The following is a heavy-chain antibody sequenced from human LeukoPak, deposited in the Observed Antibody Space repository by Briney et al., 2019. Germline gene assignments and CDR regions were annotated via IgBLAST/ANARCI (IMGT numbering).Heavy chain of an antibody. CDR2: IYYSGST. D-gene: IGHD3-3*01. CDR1: GGSISSYY. CDR3: ARDRPYYDFWSGYYRYYYYGMDV. J-gene: IGHJ6*02. V-gene: IGHV4-59*01. Sequence: PSETLSLTCTVSGGSISSYYWSWIRQPPGKGLEWIGYIYYSGSTNYNPSLKSRVTISVDTSKNQFSLRLSSVTAADTAVYYCARDRPYYDFWSGYYRYYYYGMDVWGQGTTVTVSS.